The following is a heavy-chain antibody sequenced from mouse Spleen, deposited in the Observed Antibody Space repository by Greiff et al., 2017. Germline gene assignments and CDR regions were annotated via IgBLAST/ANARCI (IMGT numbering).Heavy chain of an antibody. Sequence: VQLQQSGPELVKPGASVKLSFKASGYTFTSYDINWVKQRPGQGLEWIGWIYPRDGSTKYNEKFKGKATLTVDTSSSTAYMELHSLTSEDSAVYFCAITGKVFYFDYWGQGTTLTVSS. V-gene: IGHV1-85*01. D-gene: IGHD4-1*01. CDR1: GYTFTSYD. J-gene: IGHJ2*01. CDR3: AITGKVFYFDY. CDR2: IYPRDGST.